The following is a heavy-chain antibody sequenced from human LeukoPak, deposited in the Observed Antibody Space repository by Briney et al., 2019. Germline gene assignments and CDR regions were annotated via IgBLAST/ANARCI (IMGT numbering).Heavy chain of an antibody. D-gene: IGHD2-15*01. J-gene: IGHJ4*02. CDR2: IYPGDSDT. V-gene: IGHV5-51*01. CDR3: ARRIVVVVAATSTYFDY. CDR1: GYSFTSYW. Sequence: GESLKISCKGSGYSFTSYWIGWVRQMPGKGLEWMGIIYPGDSDTRYSPSFQGQVTISADKSIRTAYLQWSSLKASDTAMYYCARRIVVVVAATSTYFDYWGQGTLVTVSS.